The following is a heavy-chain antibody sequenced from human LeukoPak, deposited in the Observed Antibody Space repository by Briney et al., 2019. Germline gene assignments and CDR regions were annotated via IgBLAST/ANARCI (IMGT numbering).Heavy chain of an antibody. CDR2: INWNGGST. D-gene: IGHD3-10*02. CDR1: GFTFDDYG. V-gene: IGHV3-20*04. Sequence: PGGSLRLSCAASGFTFDDYGMSWVRQAPGKGLEWVSGINWNGGSTGYADSGKARFTISRDNAKNSLYLQMNSLRAEDAAVYYCAELGITMIGGVWGKGTTVTISS. CDR3: AELGITMIGGV. J-gene: IGHJ6*04.